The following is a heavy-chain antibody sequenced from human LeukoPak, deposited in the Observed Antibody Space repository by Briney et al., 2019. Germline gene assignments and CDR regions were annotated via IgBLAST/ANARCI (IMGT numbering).Heavy chain of an antibody. Sequence: PGRSLRLSCAASGLTFSSYAMHWVRQAPGKGLEWVAVISYDGSNKYYADSVKGRFTISRDNSKNTLYLQMNSLRAEDTAVYYCARVFYGSGSYYYYFDYWGQGTLVTVSS. D-gene: IGHD3-10*01. CDR1: GLTFSSYA. J-gene: IGHJ4*02. CDR2: ISYDGSNK. V-gene: IGHV3-30-3*01. CDR3: ARVFYGSGSYYYYFDY.